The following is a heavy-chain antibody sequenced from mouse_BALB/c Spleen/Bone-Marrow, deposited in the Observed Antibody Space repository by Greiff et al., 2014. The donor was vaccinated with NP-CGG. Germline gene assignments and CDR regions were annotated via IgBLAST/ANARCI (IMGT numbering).Heavy chain of an antibody. CDR1: GYTFTDYT. J-gene: IGHJ2*01. CDR2: VNPNSGDT. Sequence: EVQRVESGPELVKPGASVKISCKTSGYTFTDYTLHWVKQSHGKSLEWIGGVNPNSGDTSYNQKFKGKATLNLDKSSTTAYMELRSLTSDDSAVYYCARARHYDFWGQGTTLTVSS. CDR3: ARARHYDF. V-gene: IGHV1-18*01.